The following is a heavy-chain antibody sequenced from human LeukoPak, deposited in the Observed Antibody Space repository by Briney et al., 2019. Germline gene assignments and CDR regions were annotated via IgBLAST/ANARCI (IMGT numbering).Heavy chain of an antibody. V-gene: IGHV3-30*02. CDR3: AKHTNRWHELDY. D-gene: IGHD1-14*01. Sequence: PGGSLRLSCAASGFTFSNYGIHWVRQAPGKGLERVAFITYDGSNKYYADSVRGRFTISRDNSKNTLYLQMNSLRVEDTAVYYCAKHTNRWHELDYWGQGTLVTVSS. CDR1: GFTFSNYG. CDR2: ITYDGSNK. J-gene: IGHJ4*02.